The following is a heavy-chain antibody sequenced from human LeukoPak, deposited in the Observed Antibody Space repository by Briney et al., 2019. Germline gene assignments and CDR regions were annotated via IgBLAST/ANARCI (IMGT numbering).Heavy chain of an antibody. CDR1: GFTFSSYG. D-gene: IGHD6-6*01. Sequence: GGSLRLSCAASGFTFSSYGMHWVRQAPGKGLEWVAVISYDGSNKYYADSVKGRFTISRDNSKNTLYMQMNSLRAEDTAVYYCAKDRLYFEYSSSSYYFDYWGQGTLVTVSS. V-gene: IGHV3-30*18. CDR3: AKDRLYFEYSSSSYYFDY. CDR2: ISYDGSNK. J-gene: IGHJ4*02.